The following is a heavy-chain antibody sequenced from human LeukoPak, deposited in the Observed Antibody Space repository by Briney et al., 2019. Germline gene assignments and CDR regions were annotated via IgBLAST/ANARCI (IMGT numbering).Heavy chain of an antibody. CDR1: GFTFSSYS. CDR3: AKDSLTTVTTAGYYYYSYYMDV. V-gene: IGHV3-23*01. Sequence: GGSLRLSCEASGFTFSSYSMSWVRQAPGKGLEWVSAISGSGGSTYYADSVKGRFTISRDNSKNTLYLQMNSLRAEDTAVYYCAKDSLTTVTTAGYYYYSYYMDVWGKGTTVTVSS. CDR2: ISGSGGST. J-gene: IGHJ6*03. D-gene: IGHD4-17*01.